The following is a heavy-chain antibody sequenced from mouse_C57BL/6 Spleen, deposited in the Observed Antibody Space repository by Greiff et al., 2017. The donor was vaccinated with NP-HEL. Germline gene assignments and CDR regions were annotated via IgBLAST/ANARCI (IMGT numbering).Heavy chain of an antibody. J-gene: IGHJ3*01. CDR3: ARGNYYDYEKPMFAY. CDR1: GFNIKDYY. V-gene: IGHV14-2*01. CDR2: IDPEDGET. D-gene: IGHD2-4*01. Sequence: EVQVVESGAELVKPGASVKLSCTASGFNIKDYYMHWVKQRTEQGLEWIGRIDPEDGETKYAPKFQGKATITADTSSNTAYLQLSSLTSEDTAVYYCARGNYYDYEKPMFAYWGQGTLVTVSA.